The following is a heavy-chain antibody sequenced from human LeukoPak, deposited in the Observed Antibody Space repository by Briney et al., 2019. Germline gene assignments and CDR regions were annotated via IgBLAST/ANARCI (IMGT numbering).Heavy chain of an antibody. Sequence: PSETLSHTCTVSGGSIRSSGYYWGWIRQPPGKGLEWIGSIYYSGSTYYNPSLKSRVTISVDTSKNQFSLKLSSVTAADTAVYYCARHLDGYNYYYYYYMDVWGKGTTVTVSS. V-gene: IGHV4-39*01. D-gene: IGHD5-24*01. CDR3: ARHLDGYNYYYYYYMDV. CDR2: IYYSGST. J-gene: IGHJ6*03. CDR1: GGSIRSSGYY.